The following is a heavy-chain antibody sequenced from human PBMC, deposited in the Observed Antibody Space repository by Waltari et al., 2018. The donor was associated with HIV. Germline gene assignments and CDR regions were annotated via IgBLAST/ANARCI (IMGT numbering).Heavy chain of an antibody. Sequence: PGDSDTRYSPSFQGQVTISVDKSISTAYLQWTSLKASDTAKYYCARQRTYAMDVWGQGTTVTVSS. J-gene: IGHJ6*02. CDR2: PGDSDT. CDR3: ARQRTYAMDV. V-gene: IGHV5-51*01.